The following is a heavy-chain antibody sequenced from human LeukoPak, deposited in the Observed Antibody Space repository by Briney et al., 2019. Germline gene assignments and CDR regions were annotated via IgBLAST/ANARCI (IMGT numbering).Heavy chain of an antibody. J-gene: IGHJ4*02. CDR3: ARDCSGGSCYPRQFYFDY. V-gene: IGHV3-21*01. CDR1: GFTFSSYS. Sequence: GGSLRLSCAGSGFTFSSYSMKWIRQPPGKGLEWVSSISSSSMYIYYADSVKGRFTISRDNAKKSLYLQMNSLRAEDTAVYYCARDCSGGSCYPRQFYFDYWGQGTLVTVSS. D-gene: IGHD2-15*01. CDR2: ISSSSMYI.